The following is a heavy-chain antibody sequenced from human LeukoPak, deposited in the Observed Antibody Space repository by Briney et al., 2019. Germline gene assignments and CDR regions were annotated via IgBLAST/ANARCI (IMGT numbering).Heavy chain of an antibody. CDR3: AREGSKVFGVVIFDY. D-gene: IGHD3-3*01. Sequence: AGGSLRLSCAGSGFTFSSYAMHWVRQAPGKGLEYASAISSNGGSTYYANSVKDRFTISRDNSKNTLYLQMGSLRAEDMAVYYCAREGSKVFGVVIFDYWGQGTLVTVSS. CDR2: ISSNGGST. V-gene: IGHV3-64*01. CDR1: GFTFSSYA. J-gene: IGHJ4*02.